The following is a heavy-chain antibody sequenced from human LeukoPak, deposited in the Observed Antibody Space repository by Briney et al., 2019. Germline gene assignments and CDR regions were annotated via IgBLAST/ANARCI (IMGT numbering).Heavy chain of an antibody. CDR2: IYYSGST. Sequence: SETLSLICTVSGGSISSYYWSWIRQPPGKGLEGIGYIYYSGSTNYNPSLTSRGTISVDTSQNQFSLKLSSVTAADTAVYYCARATGYCTNGVCFQGAFDIWGQGTMVTVSS. D-gene: IGHD2-8*01. CDR3: ARATGYCTNGVCFQGAFDI. J-gene: IGHJ3*02. CDR1: GGSISSYY. V-gene: IGHV4-59*01.